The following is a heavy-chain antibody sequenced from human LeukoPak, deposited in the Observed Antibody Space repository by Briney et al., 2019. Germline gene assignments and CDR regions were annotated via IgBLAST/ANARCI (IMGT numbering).Heavy chain of an antibody. J-gene: IGHJ4*02. CDR2: IHSDGTT. V-gene: IGHV3-53*01. CDR1: GLTVSDNY. Sequence: GGSLRLSCAASGLTVSDNYMSWARQAPGKGLEWVSVIHSDGTTLYAVAVEGRFTISRDNSKNTLYLQMNSLRADDTGVYYCARDKGTGDRERLDYWGQGTLVTVSS. D-gene: IGHD7-27*01. CDR3: ARDKGTGDRERLDY.